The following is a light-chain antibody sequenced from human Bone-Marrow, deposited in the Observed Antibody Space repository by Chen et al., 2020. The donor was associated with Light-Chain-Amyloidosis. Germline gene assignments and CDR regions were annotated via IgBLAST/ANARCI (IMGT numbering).Light chain of an antibody. CDR1: STDVGHYNL. V-gene: IGLV2-23*01. J-gene: IGLJ2*01. CDR2: EDS. CDR3: CSSSDTDTLI. Sequence: QPALTQLASVVGSVRQSFTISATGTSTDVGHYNLFSWYQQHPGEAPKLMIYEDSERPSGVSNRFSGSKSGNTASLTISGLQTEDQADYYCCSSSDTDTLIFGTGTRLTVL.